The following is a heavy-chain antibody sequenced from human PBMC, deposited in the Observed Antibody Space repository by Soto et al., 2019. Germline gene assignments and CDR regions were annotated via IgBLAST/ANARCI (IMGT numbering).Heavy chain of an antibody. CDR3: ARDITGYYYGMDV. Sequence: QVQLVQSGAEVKKPGASVKVSCQASGYTFTGYYMHWVRQAPGQGLEWMGWINPNSGGTNYAQKFQGWVTMTRDTSLSTAYMELSRLRSDDTAVYYCARDITGYYYGMDVWGQGTTVTVSS. J-gene: IGHJ6*02. CDR1: GYTFTGYY. V-gene: IGHV1-2*04. CDR2: INPNSGGT. D-gene: IGHD1-20*01.